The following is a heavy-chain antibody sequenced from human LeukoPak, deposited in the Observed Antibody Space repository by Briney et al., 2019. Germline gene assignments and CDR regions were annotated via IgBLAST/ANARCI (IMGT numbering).Heavy chain of an antibody. J-gene: IGHJ4*02. V-gene: IGHV4-39*01. Sequence: PSETLSHTCTVSGGSISSSSYYWGWIRQPPGKGLEWVGSIYYSGSTYYNPSLKSRVTISVDTSKNQFSLKLSSVTAADTAVYYCAREGSGSYIYWGQGTLVTVSS. CDR3: AREGSGSYIY. D-gene: IGHD3-10*01. CDR2: IYYSGST. CDR1: GGSISSSSYY.